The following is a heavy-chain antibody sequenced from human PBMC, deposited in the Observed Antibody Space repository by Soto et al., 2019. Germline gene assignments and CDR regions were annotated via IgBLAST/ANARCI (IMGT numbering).Heavy chain of an antibody. CDR1: GGSISSGGYY. J-gene: IGHJ5*02. Sequence: SETLSLTCTVSGGSISSGGYYWSWIRQHPGKGLEWIGEIYYSGSTNYNPSLKSRVTISVDTSKNQFSLKLSSVTAADTAVYYCTSLGGWFDPWGQGTLVTVSS. D-gene: IGHD3-16*01. V-gene: IGHV4-61*08. CDR3: TSLGGWFDP. CDR2: IYYSGST.